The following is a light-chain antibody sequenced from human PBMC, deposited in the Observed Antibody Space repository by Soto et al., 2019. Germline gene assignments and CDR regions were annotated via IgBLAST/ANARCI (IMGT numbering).Light chain of an antibody. V-gene: IGLV2-14*01. Sequence: QSALTQPASVSGSPGQSITISCTGTSSDVGGYNYVSWYQQHPGKAPKLMIYEVSHRPSGVSNRFSGSKSGNTASLTISGLQAEDEADYYCSSYTRNSTLVFGGGTKLTVL. CDR3: SSYTRNSTLV. CDR2: EVS. J-gene: IGLJ2*01. CDR1: SSDVGGYNY.